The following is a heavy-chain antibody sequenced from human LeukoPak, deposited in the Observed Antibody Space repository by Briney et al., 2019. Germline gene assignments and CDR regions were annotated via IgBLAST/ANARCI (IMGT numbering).Heavy chain of an antibody. Sequence: GGSLRLSCAASGFTFSSYTMSWARQAPGKGLEWVSAISGSGGSTYYADSVKGRFTISRDNSKSTLYLQMNSLRAEDTAVYYCAKDLEQWLVDWGQGTLVTVSS. J-gene: IGHJ4*02. CDR1: GFTFSSYT. V-gene: IGHV3-23*01. CDR3: AKDLEQWLVD. CDR2: ISGSGGST. D-gene: IGHD6-19*01.